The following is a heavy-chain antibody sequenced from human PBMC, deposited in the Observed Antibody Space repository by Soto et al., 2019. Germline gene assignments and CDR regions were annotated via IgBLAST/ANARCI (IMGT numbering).Heavy chain of an antibody. Sequence: QVQLQQWGAGLLKPSETLSLTCAVSGGSFSGYYWSWIRQPQGKGLEWLGEINHSGSTNYNPSLKSRVTISVDTSKNQFSLKLSSVTAADTAVYYCARGRRNSSGYYYYGMDGWGQGTTVTVSS. D-gene: IGHD3-22*01. J-gene: IGHJ6*02. CDR1: GGSFSGYY. CDR2: INHSGST. CDR3: ARGRRNSSGYYYYGMDG. V-gene: IGHV4-34*01.